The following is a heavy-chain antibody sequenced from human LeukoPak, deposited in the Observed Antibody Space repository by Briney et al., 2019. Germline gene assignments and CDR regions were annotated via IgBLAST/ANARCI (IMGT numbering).Heavy chain of an antibody. CDR3: ASNDFDY. CDR1: GFIVSNYN. Sequence: GGSLRLSCAASGFIVSNYNMNWVRQAPGKGLEGCSSITSNSYIYYADSVKGRFTISRDNAKNSLYLQMNSLRDEDTAVYYCASNDFDYWGQGTLVTVSS. J-gene: IGHJ4*02. D-gene: IGHD2-8*01. V-gene: IGHV3-21*01. CDR2: ITSNSYI.